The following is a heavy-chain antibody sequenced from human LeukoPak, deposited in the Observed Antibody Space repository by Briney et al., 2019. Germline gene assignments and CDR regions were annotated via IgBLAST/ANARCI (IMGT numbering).Heavy chain of an antibody. V-gene: IGHV1-69*05. CDR2: IIPIFGTA. CDR3: ARSPTGGYGDYH. CDR1: GGTFSSYA. D-gene: IGHD4-17*01. Sequence: ASVKVSCKASGGTFSSYAISWVRQAPGQGLEWMGRIIPIFGTANYAQKFQGRVTITTDESMSTAYMELSSLRSEDTAVYYCARSPTGGYGDYHWGQGTLVTVSS. J-gene: IGHJ5*02.